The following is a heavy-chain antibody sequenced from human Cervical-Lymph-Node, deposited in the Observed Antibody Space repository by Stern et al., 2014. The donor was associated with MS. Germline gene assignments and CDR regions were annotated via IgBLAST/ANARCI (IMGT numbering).Heavy chain of an antibody. D-gene: IGHD1-26*01. CDR1: GFTFTNHG. CDR3: ARDRGLVGNTTDDD. J-gene: IGHJ4*02. CDR2: INGYNGNI. V-gene: IGHV1-18*01. Sequence: QVQLVQSGPEVKKPGASVKVSCKASGFTFTNHGISWVRQAPGQGLEWMGWINGYNGNIDFAQKFQGRLILTTDTSTSTRSIEVRSMGFDDTAVYYCARDRGLVGNTTDDDWGQGTLVTVSS.